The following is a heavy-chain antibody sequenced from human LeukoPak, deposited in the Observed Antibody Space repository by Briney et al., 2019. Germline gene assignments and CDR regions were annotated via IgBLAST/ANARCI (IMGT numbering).Heavy chain of an antibody. Sequence: GASVKVSCKASGYTFTTYTIHWVRQAPGQSLEWMGWINTGNGNTKYSQKFQGRVTITKDASASTAYVELSSLRSEDTAVYYCARQVSGFDYWGQGTLVTVSS. CDR1: GYTFTTYT. CDR3: ARQVSGFDY. V-gene: IGHV1-3*04. CDR2: INTGNGNT. D-gene: IGHD2-8*01. J-gene: IGHJ4*02.